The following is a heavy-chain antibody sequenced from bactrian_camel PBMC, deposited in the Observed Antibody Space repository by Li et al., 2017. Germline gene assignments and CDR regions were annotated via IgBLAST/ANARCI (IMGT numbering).Heavy chain of an antibody. CDR3: AADSCSYCSDGYCYSSEGTLANKY. CDR1: GYSTSGSYC. D-gene: IGHD2*01. CDR2: IYTRGGIT. Sequence: LVVSGGGTVKPGGSLRLSCQASGYSTSGSYCMGWFRQAPGKEREGIANIYTRGGITGFTGYADSVKVRFTISLDNAKKTLYLQMNSLKPEDTAMYYCAADSCSYCSDGYCYSSEGTLANKYRGQGTQVTVS. V-gene: IGHV3S1*01. J-gene: IGHJ4*01.